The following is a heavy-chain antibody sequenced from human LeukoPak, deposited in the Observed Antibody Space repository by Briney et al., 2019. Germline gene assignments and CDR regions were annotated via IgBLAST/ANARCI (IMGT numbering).Heavy chain of an antibody. CDR1: GVSISSSSYY. D-gene: IGHD3-10*01. CDR3: ARHEFTMVRGVIITDFDY. CDR2: IYYSGST. Sequence: SETLSLTCTVSGVSISSSSYYWGWIRQPPGKGLEWIGSIYYSGSTYYNPSLKSRVTISVDTSKNQFSLKLSSVTAADTAVYYCARHEFTMVRGVIITDFDYWGQRTLVTVSS. J-gene: IGHJ4*02. V-gene: IGHV4-39*01.